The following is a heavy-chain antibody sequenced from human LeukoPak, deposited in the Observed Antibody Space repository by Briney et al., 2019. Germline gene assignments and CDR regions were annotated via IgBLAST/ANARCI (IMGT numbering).Heavy chain of an antibody. V-gene: IGHV4-59*01. CDR3: ARDGRSSWEVSYAFDI. J-gene: IGHJ3*02. D-gene: IGHD6-13*01. CDR2: IYYSGST. CDR1: GGSISSYY. Sequence: PSETLSLTCTVSGGSISSYYWSWIRQPPGKGLEWIGYIYYSGSTNYNPSLKSRVTISVDTSKNQFSLKLRSVTAADTAVYYCARDGRSSWEVSYAFDIWGQGTMVTVSS.